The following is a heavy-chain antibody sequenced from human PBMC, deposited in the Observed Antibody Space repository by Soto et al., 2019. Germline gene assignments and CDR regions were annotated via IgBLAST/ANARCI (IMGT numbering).Heavy chain of an antibody. D-gene: IGHD3-3*01. V-gene: IGHV3-23*01. CDR2: ISGSGGST. J-gene: IGHJ4*02. CDR3: AKDSDFWSGYFDY. Sequence: GGSLRLSCAASGFTFSSYAMSWVRRAPGKGLEWVSAISGSGGSTYYADPVKGRFTTSRDNTKNTLYLQMTSLRAEDTAVYYCAKDSDFWSGYFDYWGQGTLVTVSS. CDR1: GFTFSSYA.